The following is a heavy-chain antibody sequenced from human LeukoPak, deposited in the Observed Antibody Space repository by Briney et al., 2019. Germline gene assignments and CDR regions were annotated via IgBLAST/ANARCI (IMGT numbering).Heavy chain of an antibody. J-gene: IGHJ4*02. D-gene: IGHD3-10*01. CDR3: ARERSILWFGEGIGFDY. Sequence: ASVKVSCKASGYTFTGYYIHWVRQAPGQGLEWMGWINPNSGGTNYAQKFQGRVTMTRDTSISTAYMELSRLRSDDTAVYYCARERSILWFGEGIGFDYWGQGTLVTVSS. CDR2: INPNSGGT. CDR1: GYTFTGYY. V-gene: IGHV1-2*02.